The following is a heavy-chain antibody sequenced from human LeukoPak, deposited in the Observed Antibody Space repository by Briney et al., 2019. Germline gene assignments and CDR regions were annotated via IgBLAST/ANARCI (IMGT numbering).Heavy chain of an antibody. CDR2: IRTKAHGGTT. J-gene: IGHJ4*02. CDR3: TRKLLIAVAGTRDFDY. D-gene: IGHD6-19*01. CDR1: GFTFGDYA. V-gene: IGHV3-49*04. Sequence: GGSLRLSCSASGFTFGDYAMTWVRQAPGKGLEWLGMIRTKAHGGTTEYAASVKGRFTISRDDSKSIAYLQMNSLKTEDTAVYYCTRKLLIAVAGTRDFDYWGQGTLVTVSS.